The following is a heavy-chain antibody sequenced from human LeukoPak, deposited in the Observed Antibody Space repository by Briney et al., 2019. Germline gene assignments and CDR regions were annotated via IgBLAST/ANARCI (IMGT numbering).Heavy chain of an antibody. V-gene: IGHV4-30-2*01. CDR3: ARAVPLVGATSNAFDI. D-gene: IGHD1-26*01. Sequence: RSSHTLSLTCAVSGGFISSGSYSWSWIRQPPGKGLEWIGYIYHSGSTYYNPSLKSRVTISVDKSKNQFSLKLSSVTAADTAVYYCARAVPLVGATSNAFDIWGQGTMVTVSS. J-gene: IGHJ3*02. CDR1: GGFISSGSYS. CDR2: IYHSGST.